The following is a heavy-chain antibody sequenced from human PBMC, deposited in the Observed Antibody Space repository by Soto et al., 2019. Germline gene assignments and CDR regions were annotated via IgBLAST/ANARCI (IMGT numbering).Heavy chain of an antibody. CDR1: GYTFTSYG. Sequence: ASVKVSCKASGYTFTSYGISWVRQAPGQGLEWMGWISAYIGNTNYAQKLQGRVTMTTDTSTSTAYMELSSLRSEDTAVYYCARGSLRGSGYDLADYWGQGTLVTVSS. J-gene: IGHJ4*02. CDR3: ARGSLRGSGYDLADY. V-gene: IGHV1-18*01. D-gene: IGHD5-12*01. CDR2: ISAYIGNT.